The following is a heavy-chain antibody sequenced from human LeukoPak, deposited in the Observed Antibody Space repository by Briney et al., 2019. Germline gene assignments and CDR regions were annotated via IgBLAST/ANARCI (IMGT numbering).Heavy chain of an antibody. D-gene: IGHD1-26*01. CDR3: SKDVRAPTHMPDY. CDR2: INTDGSTT. CDR1: GFTFSSYC. J-gene: IGHJ4*02. Sequence: GGSLRLSCVASGFTFSSYCMHWVRQAPGKGLVWASRINTDGSTTSYADSVKGRFTISRDNGKNTLYLQMNSLRAEDTAVYYCSKDVRAPTHMPDYWGPGTLVTVSS. V-gene: IGHV3-74*01.